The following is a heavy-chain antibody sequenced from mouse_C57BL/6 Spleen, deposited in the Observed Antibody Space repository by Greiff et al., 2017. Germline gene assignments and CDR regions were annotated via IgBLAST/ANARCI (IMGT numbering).Heavy chain of an antibody. CDR1: GYTFTSYW. J-gene: IGHJ3*01. CDR3: ARNSMVTRGWFAY. Sequence: QVQLQQPGTELVKPGASVKLSCKASGYTFTSYWMHWVKQRPGQGLEWIGNINPSNGGTNYNEKFKSKATLTVDKSSSTAYMQLSSLTSEYSAVYYCARNSMVTRGWFAYWGQGTLVTVSA. D-gene: IGHD2-2*01. V-gene: IGHV1-53*01. CDR2: INPSNGGT.